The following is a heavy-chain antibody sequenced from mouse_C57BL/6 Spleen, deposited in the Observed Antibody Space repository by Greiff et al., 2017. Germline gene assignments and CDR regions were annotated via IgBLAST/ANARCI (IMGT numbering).Heavy chain of an antibody. CDR1: GFTFSSYA. D-gene: IGHD1-1*01. Sequence: EVKVEESGEGLVKPGGSLKLSCAASGFTFSSYAMSWVRQTPEKRLEWVAYISSGGDYIYYADTVKGRFTISRDNARNTLYLQMSSLKSEDTAMYYCTRAGSSYRGWYFDVWGTGTTVTVSS. CDR2: ISSGGDYI. CDR3: TRAGSSYRGWYFDV. J-gene: IGHJ1*03. V-gene: IGHV5-9-1*02.